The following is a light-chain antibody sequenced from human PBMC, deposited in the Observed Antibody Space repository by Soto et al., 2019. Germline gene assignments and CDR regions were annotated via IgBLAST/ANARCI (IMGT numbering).Light chain of an antibody. CDR1: SSDVGGYNY. V-gene: IGLV2-14*03. Sequence: QSALTQPASVSGSPGQSITISCTGTSSDVGGYNYVSWYQQHPGKAPKLMIYDVSNRPSGVSNRFSGSKSGNTASLTISGLQAQDEADYYCSSYTRSRTNYVVFGGGTKLTVL. CDR3: SSYTRSRTNYVV. J-gene: IGLJ2*01. CDR2: DVS.